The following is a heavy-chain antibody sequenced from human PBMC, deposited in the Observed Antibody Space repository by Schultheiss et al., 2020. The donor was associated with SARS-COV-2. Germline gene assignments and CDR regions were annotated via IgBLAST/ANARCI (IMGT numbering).Heavy chain of an antibody. D-gene: IGHD1-1*01. J-gene: IGHJ6*02. CDR3: ARAGHSSGYHYGMDV. CDR1: GGSISSGGYY. Sequence: SETLSLTCTVSGGSISSGGYYWSWIRQPPGKGLEWIGNIYYTGNTNYNPSLKSRVTISVDTSKNQFSLKLSSVTAADTAVYYCARAGHSSGYHYGMDVWGQGTTVTVSS. CDR2: IYYTGNT. V-gene: IGHV4-61*08.